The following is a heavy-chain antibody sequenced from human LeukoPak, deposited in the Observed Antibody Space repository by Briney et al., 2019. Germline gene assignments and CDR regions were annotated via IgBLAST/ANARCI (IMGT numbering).Heavy chain of an antibody. V-gene: IGHV3-49*04. CDR2: IRNKDYGETT. CDR3: SRAVRVSGDAFDF. Sequence: GGSLRLSCTASGLTFSDYSMNWVRQAPGKGLEWVGYIRNKDYGETTEYAASVKGRSTISRDDSESIAYLQIHSLKTEDTGVYYCSRAVRVSGDAFDFWGQGTMVTVSS. J-gene: IGHJ3*01. CDR1: GLTFSDYS.